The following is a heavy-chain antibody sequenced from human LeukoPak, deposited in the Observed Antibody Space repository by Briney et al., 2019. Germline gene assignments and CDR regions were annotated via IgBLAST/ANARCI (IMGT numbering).Heavy chain of an antibody. D-gene: IGHD1-14*01. Sequence: PSETLSLTCEVSGYSISSIYYWGWIRQSPEKGLEWIATISYSGTTYYNLSLKSRVTISMDTSKNQFSLKLTSVTAADTAVYYCARVAGNNRQGADYWGQGILDTVSS. CDR2: ISYSGTT. CDR1: GYSISSIYY. J-gene: IGHJ4*02. CDR3: ARVAGNNRQGADY. V-gene: IGHV4-38-2*01.